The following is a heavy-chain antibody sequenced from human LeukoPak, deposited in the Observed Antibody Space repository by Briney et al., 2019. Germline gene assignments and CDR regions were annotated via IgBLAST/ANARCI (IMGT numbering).Heavy chain of an antibody. V-gene: IGHV3-30*03. CDR2: ISYDGSNK. Sequence: PGGSLRLSCAASGFTFSSYWMHWVRQAPGKGLEWVAVISYDGSNKYYADSVKGRFTISRDNSKNTLYLQMNSLRAEDTAVYYCAREGYSYGTYFDYWGQGTLVTVSS. CDR1: GFTFSSYW. J-gene: IGHJ4*02. CDR3: AREGYSYGTYFDY. D-gene: IGHD5-18*01.